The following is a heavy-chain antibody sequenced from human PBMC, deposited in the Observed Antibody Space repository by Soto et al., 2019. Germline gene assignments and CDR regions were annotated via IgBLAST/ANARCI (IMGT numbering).Heavy chain of an antibody. CDR1: GYTLTELS. CDR3: ATVRAPNYYYYYMDV. V-gene: IGHV1-24*01. Sequence: ASVKVSCKVSGYTLTELSMHWVRQAPGKGIEWMGGFDPEDGETIYAQKFQGRVTMTEDTSTDTAYMELSSLRSEDTALYYCATVRAPNYYYYYMDVWGKGTTVTVSS. J-gene: IGHJ6*03. CDR2: FDPEDGET.